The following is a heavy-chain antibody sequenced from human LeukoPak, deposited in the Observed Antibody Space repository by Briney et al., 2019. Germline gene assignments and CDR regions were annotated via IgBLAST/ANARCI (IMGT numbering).Heavy chain of an antibody. CDR3: ARDQGIGDASDI. CDR2: INVILDTA. Sequence: SVKVSCKASGGTFSTYAISWVRQAPGQGLEWMGRINVILDTANYAQKFQGRVTITADISTSTSYMELSSLRSEDTAVCYCARDQGIGDASDIWGQGTMVTVSS. V-gene: IGHV1-69*04. J-gene: IGHJ3*02. CDR1: GGTFSTYA.